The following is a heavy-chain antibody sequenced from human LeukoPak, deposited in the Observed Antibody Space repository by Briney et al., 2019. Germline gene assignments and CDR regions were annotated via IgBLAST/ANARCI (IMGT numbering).Heavy chain of an antibody. CDR2: FTGSGAST. D-gene: IGHD2-15*01. J-gene: IGHJ4*02. CDR1: GFTFRNYD. V-gene: IGHV3-23*01. CDR3: AKAYGYCSGGNCPYYYFDY. Sequence: LGGSLRLSCAASGFTFRNYDMSWVGQAPGKGLEWVSCFTGSGASTNYADSVKGRFTISRDTSKNTLYLQMKSLIVEDTAVYYCAKAYGYCSGGNCPYYYFDYWGQGTLVTVSS.